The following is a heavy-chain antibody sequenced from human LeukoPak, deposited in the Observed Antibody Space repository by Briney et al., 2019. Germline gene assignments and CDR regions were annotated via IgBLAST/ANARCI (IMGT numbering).Heavy chain of an antibody. Sequence: GGSLRLSCAASGFTLSDYYMSWIRQTPGKGLEWTSYISTSGSSIYYADSVKGRFTLSRDSAKNSLYLEMNSLRAEDTAVYYCARAGVVLTNRGRFDYWGQGTLVTVSS. J-gene: IGHJ4*02. CDR1: GFTLSDYY. D-gene: IGHD4/OR15-4a*01. V-gene: IGHV3-11*01. CDR3: ARAGVVLTNRGRFDY. CDR2: ISTSGSSI.